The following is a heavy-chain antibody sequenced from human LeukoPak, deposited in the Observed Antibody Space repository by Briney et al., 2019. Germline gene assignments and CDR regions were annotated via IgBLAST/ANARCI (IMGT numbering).Heavy chain of an antibody. Sequence: PSETLSLTCTVSGGSISSYYWSWIRQPAGKGLEWIGRIYTSGSTNYNPSLKSRVTMSVDTSKNQFSLKLSSVTAADTAVYYCARLTYGSGSYYNMGYYYYYMDVWGKGTTVTISS. V-gene: IGHV4-4*07. CDR1: GGSISSYY. J-gene: IGHJ6*03. D-gene: IGHD3-10*01. CDR2: IYTSGST. CDR3: ARLTYGSGSYYNMGYYYYYMDV.